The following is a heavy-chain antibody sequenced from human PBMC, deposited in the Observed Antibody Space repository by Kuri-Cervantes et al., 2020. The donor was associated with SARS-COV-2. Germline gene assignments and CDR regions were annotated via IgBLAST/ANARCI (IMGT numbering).Heavy chain of an antibody. V-gene: IGHV3-48*04. CDR2: ISSSSSTI. J-gene: IGHJ3*01. Sequence: GESLKISCAASGFIFSRYSMNWVRQAPGKGLEWVSYISSSSSTIYYIDSVKGRFTISRDNAKKSLYVQMNSLRAGDTAVYYCARAGERYYDFWSGHLPNDAVDVWGRGTMVTVSS. CDR3: ARAGERYYDFWSGHLPNDAVDV. D-gene: IGHD3-3*01. CDR1: GFIFSRYS.